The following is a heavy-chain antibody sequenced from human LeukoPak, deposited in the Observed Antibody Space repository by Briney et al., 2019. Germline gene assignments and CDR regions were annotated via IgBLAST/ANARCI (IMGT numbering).Heavy chain of an antibody. D-gene: IGHD1-1*01. J-gene: IGHJ4*02. CDR1: GGSISSGSYY. CDR2: IYHSGST. V-gene: IGHV4-30-2*01. Sequence: SETLSLTCTVSGGSISSGSYYWSWIRQPPGKGLEWIGYIYHSGSTYYNPSLKSRVTISVDTSKNQFSLKLSSVTAADTAVYYCARVGEEELEPYYFDYWGQGTLVTLSS. CDR3: ARVGEEELEPYYFDY.